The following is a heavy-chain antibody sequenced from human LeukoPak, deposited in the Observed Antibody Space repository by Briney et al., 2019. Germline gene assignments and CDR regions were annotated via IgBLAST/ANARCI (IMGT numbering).Heavy chain of an antibody. J-gene: IGHJ6*02. CDR1: GFTFDDYA. Sequence: GRSLRLSCAASGFTFDDYAMHWVRQAPGKGLEWVSGVNWNSASIGYADSVKGRFTIPRDNAKNSLYLQMNSLRAEDTALYYCAKDGSSYGDYQIDYGMDVWGQGTTVTVSS. D-gene: IGHD4-17*01. CDR2: VNWNSASI. V-gene: IGHV3-9*01. CDR3: AKDGSSYGDYQIDYGMDV.